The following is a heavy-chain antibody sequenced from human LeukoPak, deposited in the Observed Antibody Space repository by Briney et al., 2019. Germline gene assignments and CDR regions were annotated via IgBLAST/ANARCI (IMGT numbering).Heavy chain of an antibody. Sequence: SETLSLTCTVSGGSISGYYWSWIRQPPGKRLEWIGYIYYSGSTIYNPSLKSRVTISVDTSNNQFSLKLSSVTAADMAVYYCARHGAMTGNFQHWGQGTLVTVSS. CDR3: ARHGAMTGNFQH. CDR1: GGSISGYY. D-gene: IGHD3-9*01. V-gene: IGHV4-59*08. CDR2: IYYSGST. J-gene: IGHJ1*01.